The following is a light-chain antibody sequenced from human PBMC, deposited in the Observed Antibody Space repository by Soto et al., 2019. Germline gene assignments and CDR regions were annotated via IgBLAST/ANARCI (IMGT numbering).Light chain of an antibody. CDR3: QQYGTSPPT. V-gene: IGKV3-20*01. CDR1: QSVRSSD. J-gene: IGKJ1*01. CDR2: GAS. Sequence: EVLLTQSPGTLSLSPGERATLSCRASQSVRSSDLAWYQQKPGQAPRLLISGASSRATGIPDRFSGSGSGTDFTLTISRLEPEDFAVFYCQQYGTSPPTFGQGTKVDIK.